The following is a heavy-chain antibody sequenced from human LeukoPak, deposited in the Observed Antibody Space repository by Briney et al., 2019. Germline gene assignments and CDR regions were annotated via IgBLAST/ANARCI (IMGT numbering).Heavy chain of an antibody. Sequence: EASVKVSCKASGYTFTGYYMHWVRQAPGQGLEWMGIINPSGGSTSYAQKFQGRVTMTRDTSTSTVYMELSSLRSEDTAVYYCARVLKDDLWTFDYWGQGTLVTVS. CDR2: INPSGGST. CDR1: GYTFTGYY. J-gene: IGHJ4*02. CDR3: ARVLKDDLWTFDY. V-gene: IGHV1-46*01. D-gene: IGHD3-3*01.